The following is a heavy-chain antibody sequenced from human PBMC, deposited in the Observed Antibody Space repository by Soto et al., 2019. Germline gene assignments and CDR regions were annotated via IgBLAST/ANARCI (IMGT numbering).Heavy chain of an antibody. CDR3: ARDYYYDCKGYFDY. Sequence: QVQLVESGGGVVQPGRSLRLSCAASGFTFSSFAMHWVRQAPGKGLEWVAIISYDGNNKYYAGSVKGRFTISRDNSKNTLYLKMNSLRPEDTAVYYCARDYYYDCKGYFDYWVQGTLVTVSS. J-gene: IGHJ4*02. CDR1: GFTFSSFA. CDR2: ISYDGNNK. V-gene: IGHV3-30-3*01. D-gene: IGHD3-22*01.